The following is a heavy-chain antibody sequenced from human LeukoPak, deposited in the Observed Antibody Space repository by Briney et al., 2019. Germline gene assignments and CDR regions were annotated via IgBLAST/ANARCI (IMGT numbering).Heavy chain of an antibody. V-gene: IGHV4-59*01. Sequence: PSETLSLTCTVSGGSISSYYWSWIRQPPGKGLEWIGYIYYSGSTNYNPSLKSRVTISVDTSKNQFSLKLSSVTAADTAVYYCARVMGGRYYYDSSGEAFDIWGQGTMVTVSS. J-gene: IGHJ3*02. CDR2: IYYSGST. D-gene: IGHD3-22*01. CDR3: ARVMGGRYYYDSSGEAFDI. CDR1: GGSISSYY.